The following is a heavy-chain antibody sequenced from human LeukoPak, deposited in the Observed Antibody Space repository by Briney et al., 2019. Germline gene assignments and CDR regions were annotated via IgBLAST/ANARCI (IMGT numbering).Heavy chain of an antibody. J-gene: IGHJ5*02. CDR2: ISYDGSNK. V-gene: IGHV3-30-3*01. Sequence: GGSLRLSCAASGFTFSSYAMHWVRQAPGKGLEWVAVISYDGSNKYYADSVKGRFTISRDNSKNTLYLQMNSLRAEDTAVYYCARVGATVTTGGDWFDPWGQGTLVTVSS. D-gene: IGHD4-17*01. CDR1: GFTFSSYA. CDR3: ARVGATVTTGGDWFDP.